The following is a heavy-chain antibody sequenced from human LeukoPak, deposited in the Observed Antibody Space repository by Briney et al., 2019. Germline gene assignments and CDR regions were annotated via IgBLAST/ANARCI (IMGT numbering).Heavy chain of an antibody. V-gene: IGHV3-21*01. CDR3: ARFSSSSINY. CDR2: ISSSSSYI. J-gene: IGHJ4*02. Sequence: PGGSLRPSCAASGFTFSSYSMNWVRQAPGKGLEWASSISSSSSYIYYADSVKGRFTISRDNAKNSLYLQMNSLRAEDTAVYYCARFSSSSINYWGQGTLVTVSS. D-gene: IGHD6-13*01. CDR1: GFTFSSYS.